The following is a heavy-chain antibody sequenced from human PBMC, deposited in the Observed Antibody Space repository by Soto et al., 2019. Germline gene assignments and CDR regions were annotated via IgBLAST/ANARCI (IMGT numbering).Heavy chain of an antibody. CDR3: ARDAFEYGSGSPYVFDY. Sequence: GASVKVSCKASGGTFSSYAISWVRQAPGQGLEWMGGIIPIFGTANYAQKFQGRVTITADESTSTAYMELSSLRSEDTAVYYCARDAFEYGSGSPYVFDYWGQGTQVTVSS. J-gene: IGHJ4*02. V-gene: IGHV1-69*13. D-gene: IGHD3-10*01. CDR2: IIPIFGTA. CDR1: GGTFSSYA.